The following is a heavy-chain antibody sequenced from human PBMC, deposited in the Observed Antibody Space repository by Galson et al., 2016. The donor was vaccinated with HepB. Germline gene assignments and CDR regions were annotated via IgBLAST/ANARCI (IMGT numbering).Heavy chain of an antibody. CDR3: AASGLGVEGDALDI. CDR2: THPNNGDT. V-gene: IGHV1-2*06. CDR1: GYMFTGFY. J-gene: IGHJ3*02. Sequence: SVKVSCKASGYMFTGFYMHWVRQAPGQGLEWMGRTHPNNGDTNYAQTLVGRVTMTRDTSISTGYMELTSLNSDDTAMYYCAASGLGVEGDALDIWGQGTMVIVSS. D-gene: IGHD3-3*01.